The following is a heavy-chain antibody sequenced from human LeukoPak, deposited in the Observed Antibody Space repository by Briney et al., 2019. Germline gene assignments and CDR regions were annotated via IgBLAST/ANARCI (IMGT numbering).Heavy chain of an antibody. J-gene: IGHJ4*01. V-gene: IGHV4-34*01. CDR3: ASRRDHIDY. Sequence: PSETLSLTCAVYGGSFSGYYWSWIRQPPGKGLEWIGEINHSGSTNYNPSLKSRVTISVDTSKNQFSLKLSSVTAADTAVYYCASRRDHIDYWGKGTLVTVSS. CDR1: GGSFSGYY. D-gene: IGHD1-14*01. CDR2: INHSGST.